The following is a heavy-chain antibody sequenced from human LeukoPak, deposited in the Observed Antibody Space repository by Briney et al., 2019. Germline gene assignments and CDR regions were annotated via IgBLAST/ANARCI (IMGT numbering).Heavy chain of an antibody. V-gene: IGHV3-30*04. Sequence: GGSLRLSCAASGFTFSSYAMHWVRQAPGKGLEWVAVISYDGSNKYYADSVKGRFTISRDNSKNTLYLQMNSLRAEDAAVYYCVKAPLGRCTGAICYYIDYWGQGTLVTVSS. CDR1: GFTFSSYA. CDR3: VKAPLGRCTGAICYYIDY. D-gene: IGHD2-15*01. CDR2: ISYDGSNK. J-gene: IGHJ4*02.